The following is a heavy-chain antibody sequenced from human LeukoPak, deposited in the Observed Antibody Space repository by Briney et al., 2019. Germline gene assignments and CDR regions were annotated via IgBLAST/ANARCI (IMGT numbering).Heavy chain of an antibody. D-gene: IGHD4-11*01. V-gene: IGHV3-23*01. CDR3: AKEEVTTPIRIFDY. CDR2: ISGSGGGT. CDR1: GFTFSIYT. Sequence: GGSLRLSCAASGFTFSIYTMSWVRQAPGKGLEWVSAISGSGGGTYYADSVKGRFTISRDNSKNTLYLQMNSLRAEDTAVYYCAKEEVTTPIRIFDYWGQGTLVTVSS. J-gene: IGHJ4*02.